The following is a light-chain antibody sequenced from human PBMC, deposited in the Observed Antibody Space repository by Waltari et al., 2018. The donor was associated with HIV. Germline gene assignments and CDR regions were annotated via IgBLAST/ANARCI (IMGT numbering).Light chain of an antibody. CDR2: DVT. Sequence: QSALTQPASVSGSPGQSITISCTGTSSDVGNYNYVSWYQQHPGKAPKLMVYDVTKRPSGVSNRVSGSKSGNTSSLPISGLQAEDEADYYCCSYAGSSTFVFGGGTKLTVL. V-gene: IGLV2-23*02. J-gene: IGLJ2*01. CDR1: SSDVGNYNY. CDR3: CSYAGSSTFV.